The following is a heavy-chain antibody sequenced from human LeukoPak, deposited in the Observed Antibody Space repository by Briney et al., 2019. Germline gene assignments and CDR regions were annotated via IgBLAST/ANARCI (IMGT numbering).Heavy chain of an antibody. D-gene: IGHD6-13*01. Sequence: SETLSLTCAVYGGSFSGYYWSWIRQPPRKGLEWIGEINHSGSTNYNPSLKSRVTISVDTSKNQFSLKLSSVTAADTAVYYCARGIFVAAAGGTGWFDPWGQGTLVTVSS. V-gene: IGHV4-34*01. CDR2: INHSGST. CDR1: GGSFSGYY. CDR3: ARGIFVAAAGGTGWFDP. J-gene: IGHJ5*02.